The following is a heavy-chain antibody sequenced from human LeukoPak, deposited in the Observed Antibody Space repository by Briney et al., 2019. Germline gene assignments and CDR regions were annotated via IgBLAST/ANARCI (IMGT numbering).Heavy chain of an antibody. Sequence: SETLSLTCTVSDDSLSSGNYYWNWIRQPAGKGLEWIGRTFKTGSTNYHPSLKSRVTISVDMSKKQFSLKVTYVTAADTAVYYCARGSSDYGDDYFDYWGQGTLVAVSA. CDR3: ARGSSDYGDDYFDY. D-gene: IGHD4-17*01. CDR2: TFKTGST. CDR1: DDSLSSGNYY. J-gene: IGHJ4*02. V-gene: IGHV4-61*02.